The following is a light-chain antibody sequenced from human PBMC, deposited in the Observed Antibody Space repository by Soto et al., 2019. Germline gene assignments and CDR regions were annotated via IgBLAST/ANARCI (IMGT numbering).Light chain of an antibody. V-gene: IGLV2-8*01. J-gene: IGLJ1*01. CDR2: EVN. CDR1: SSDIGGYNS. CDR3: SSYAGSNYYV. Sequence: QSALTQSPSASGSPGQSVTISCTGTSSDIGGYNSVSWYQQHPGKAPKVVIYEVNKRPSGVPDRFSGSKSGNTASLTVSGLQAEDEADYYCSSYAGSNYYVFGTGTKLTVL.